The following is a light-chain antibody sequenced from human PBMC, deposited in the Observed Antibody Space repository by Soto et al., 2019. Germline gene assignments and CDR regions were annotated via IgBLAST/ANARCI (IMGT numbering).Light chain of an antibody. CDR2: EVS. CDR1: SSDVGSYNL. CDR3: CSYAGSRTPLI. J-gene: IGLJ1*01. V-gene: IGLV2-23*02. Sequence: QSALTQAGSVSGSPGQSITISCTGTSSDVGSYNLVSWYQQHPGKAPKLMIYEVSKRPSGLSNRFSGSKSGNTASLTISGLQAEDEAAYYCCSYAGSRTPLIFGTGTKLTVL.